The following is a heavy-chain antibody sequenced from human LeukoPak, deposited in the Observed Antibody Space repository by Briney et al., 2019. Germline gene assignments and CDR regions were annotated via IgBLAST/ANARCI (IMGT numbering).Heavy chain of an antibody. CDR1: GGSISSGGYY. Sequence: SQTLSLTCTVSGGSISSGGYYWSWIRQHPGKGLEWIGYIYYSGSTYYDPSLKSRVTISVDTSKNQFSLKLSSVTAADTAVYYCARDPPYYDSSGRDDAFDIWGQGTMVTVSS. D-gene: IGHD3-22*01. CDR2: IYYSGST. V-gene: IGHV4-31*03. CDR3: ARDPPYYDSSGRDDAFDI. J-gene: IGHJ3*02.